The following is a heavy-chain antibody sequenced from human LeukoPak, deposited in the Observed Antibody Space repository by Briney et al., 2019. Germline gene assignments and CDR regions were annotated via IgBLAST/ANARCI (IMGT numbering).Heavy chain of an antibody. CDR2: ISGSGGST. CDR1: GFTFSDYY. V-gene: IGHV3-23*01. D-gene: IGHD1-1*01. Sequence: GGSLRLSCAASGFTFSDYYMSWIRQAPGKGLEWVSAISGSGGSTYYADSVKGRFTISRDNSKNTLYLQMNSLRAEDTAVYYCAKGERGEFDYWGQGTLVTVSS. CDR3: AKGERGEFDY. J-gene: IGHJ4*02.